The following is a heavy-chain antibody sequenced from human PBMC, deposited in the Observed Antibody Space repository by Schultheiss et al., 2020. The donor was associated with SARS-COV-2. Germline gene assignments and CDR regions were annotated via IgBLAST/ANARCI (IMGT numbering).Heavy chain of an antibody. Sequence: SETLSLTCTVSGGSISSGGYYWSWIRQHPGKGLECSGYIYYSGSTYYNPSLKSRVTLTVDTSKNQFSLKLSSVTAADTAVYYCARNVVGGSSLFDYWGQGTLVTVSS. V-gene: IGHV4-31*03. J-gene: IGHJ4*02. CDR1: GGSISSGGYY. CDR3: ARNVVGGSSLFDY. CDR2: IYYSGST. D-gene: IGHD1-26*01.